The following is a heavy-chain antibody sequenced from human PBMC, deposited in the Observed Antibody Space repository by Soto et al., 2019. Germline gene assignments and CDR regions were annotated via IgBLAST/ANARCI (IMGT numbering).Heavy chain of an antibody. V-gene: IGHV1-58*01. Sequence: SVKVSCKASGFTFTSSAFQWVRQARGQRLERIGWIAVGSGYTNYAQRFQDRVTLTRDMSTATTYMELSRLTSEDTAIYYCAADATAWQQMVPSDYWGQGTLVTVSS. CDR2: IAVGSGYT. CDR3: AADATAWQQMVPSDY. CDR1: GFTFTSSA. J-gene: IGHJ4*02. D-gene: IGHD2-8*01.